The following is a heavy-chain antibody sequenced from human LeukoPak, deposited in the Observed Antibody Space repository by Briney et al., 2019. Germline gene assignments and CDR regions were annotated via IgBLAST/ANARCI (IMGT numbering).Heavy chain of an antibody. D-gene: IGHD3-22*01. CDR1: GFTFSSYG. CDR3: AKDNYYDSSGYVGYFDY. J-gene: IGHJ4*02. Sequence: PGGSLRLSCAASGFTFSSYGMSWVRQAPGKGLEWVSAISGSGGSTYYADSVKGRFTISRDNSKNTLYLQMNSLRAEDTAVYYCAKDNYYDSSGYVGYFDYWGQGTLVTVSS. V-gene: IGHV3-23*01. CDR2: ISGSGGST.